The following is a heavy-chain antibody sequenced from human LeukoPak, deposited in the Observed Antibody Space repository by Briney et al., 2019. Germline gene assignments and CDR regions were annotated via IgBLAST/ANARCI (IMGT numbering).Heavy chain of an antibody. V-gene: IGHV3-48*03. CDR3: AKDRDSGWYSYYYYYYYMDV. J-gene: IGHJ6*03. CDR2: ISRSGSTI. D-gene: IGHD6-19*01. Sequence: GGSLRLSCAASGFTLSSSEMNWDRQAPGKGLEWVSYISRSGSTIFYADSVKGRFTISRDNAKNSVSLQMNSLRAEDTAVYYCAKDRDSGWYSYYYYYYYMDVWGKGTTVTVSS. CDR1: GFTLSSSE.